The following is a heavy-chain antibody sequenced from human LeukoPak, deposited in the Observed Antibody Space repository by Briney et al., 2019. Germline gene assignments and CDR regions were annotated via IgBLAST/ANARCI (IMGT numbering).Heavy chain of an antibody. CDR3: ARVNILTGCYDY. D-gene: IGHD3-9*01. CDR2: ISYDGSNK. J-gene: IGHJ4*02. CDR1: GFTFSSYG. Sequence: GGSLRLSCAASGFTFSSYGMHWVRQAPGKGLEWVAVISYDGSNKYYADSVKGRFTISRDNSKNTLYLQMNSLRAEDTAVYYCARVNILTGCYDYWGQGTLVTVSS. V-gene: IGHV3-30*03.